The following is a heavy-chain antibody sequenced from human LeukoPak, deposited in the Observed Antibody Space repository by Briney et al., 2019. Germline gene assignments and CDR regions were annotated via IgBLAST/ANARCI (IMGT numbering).Heavy chain of an antibody. CDR2: IKQDESEK. CDR3: SKDTFGAEDY. V-gene: IGHV3-7*01. CDR1: GFTFSSYW. Sequence: GGSLRLSCAASGFTFSSYWMSWVRQAPGKGLEWVANIKQDESEKYYVDSVKGRFTISRDNAKNSVYLQMNSLRAEDTAIYYCSKDTFGAEDYWGQGTLVTVSS. D-gene: IGHD3-10*01. J-gene: IGHJ4*02.